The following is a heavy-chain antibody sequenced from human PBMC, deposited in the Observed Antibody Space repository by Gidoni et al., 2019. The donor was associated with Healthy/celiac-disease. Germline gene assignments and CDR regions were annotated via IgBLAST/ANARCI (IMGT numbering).Heavy chain of an antibody. CDR1: GFSLSNARMG. Sequence: QVTLKESGPVLVKPTETLTLTCTVSGFSLSNARMGVSWIRQPPGKALEWLAHIFSNDEKSYSTSLKSRLTISKDTSKSQVVLTMTNMDPVDTATYYCARILVPIRREYYFDYWGQGTLVTVSS. V-gene: IGHV2-26*01. CDR3: ARILVPIRREYYFDY. J-gene: IGHJ4*02. CDR2: IFSNDEK. D-gene: IGHD6-13*01.